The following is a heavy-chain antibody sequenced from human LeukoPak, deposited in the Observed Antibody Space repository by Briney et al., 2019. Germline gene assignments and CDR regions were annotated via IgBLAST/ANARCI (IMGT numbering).Heavy chain of an antibody. D-gene: IGHD1-26*01. J-gene: IGHJ4*02. Sequence: GGSLRLSCAASGFTFSDYYMSWIRQAPGKGLEWVSYISSSGSTIYYADSVKGRFTISRDNAKNSLYLQMNSLRVEDTALYYCARGLVGATTRSTFDYWGQGTLVTVSS. V-gene: IGHV3-11*01. CDR3: ARGLVGATTRSTFDY. CDR2: ISSSGSTI. CDR1: GFTFSDYY.